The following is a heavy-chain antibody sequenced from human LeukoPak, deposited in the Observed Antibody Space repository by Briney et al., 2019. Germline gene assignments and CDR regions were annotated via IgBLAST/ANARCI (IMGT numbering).Heavy chain of an antibody. CDR3: AKTPGYYYYYYYYGMDV. Sequence: PGGSLRLSCAASGFTFSSYGMHWVRQAPGKGLEWVAFIRYDGSNKYYADSVKGRFTISRDNSKNTLYLQMNSLRAEDTAVYHCAKTPGYYYYYYYYGMDVWGQGTTVTVSS. V-gene: IGHV3-30*02. J-gene: IGHJ6*02. CDR2: IRYDGSNK. CDR1: GFTFSSYG. D-gene: IGHD3-22*01.